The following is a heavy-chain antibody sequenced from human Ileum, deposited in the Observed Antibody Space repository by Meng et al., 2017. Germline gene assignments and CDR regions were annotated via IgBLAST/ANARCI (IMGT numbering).Heavy chain of an antibody. CDR3: ARGYSYV. V-gene: IGHV3-23*01. CDR1: GFTFSTHA. Sequence: GESLKISCAASGFTFSTHAMNWVRQSPGKGLEWVSGLSSSGRTTYYADSVKGRFTISRDNSKNMVYLQMSSLRAEDTAVYYCARGYSYVWGQGTLVTVSS. D-gene: IGHD5-18*01. CDR2: LSSSGRTT. J-gene: IGHJ4*02.